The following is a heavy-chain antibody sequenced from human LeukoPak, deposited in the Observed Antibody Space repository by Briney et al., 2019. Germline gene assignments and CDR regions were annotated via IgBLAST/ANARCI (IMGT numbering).Heavy chain of an antibody. J-gene: IGHJ5*02. D-gene: IGHD5-18*01. Sequence: SCKASGYTFTAYYMHWVRQAPGKGLEYVSAITSNGGKTYYGNSVKGRFTVSRDNSKNTLYLQMGSLRAEDMAVYYCAREDGYNYGYSYWFDPWGQGTLVTVSS. CDR1: GYTFTAYY. V-gene: IGHV3-64*01. CDR3: AREDGYNYGYSYWFDP. CDR2: ITSNGGKT.